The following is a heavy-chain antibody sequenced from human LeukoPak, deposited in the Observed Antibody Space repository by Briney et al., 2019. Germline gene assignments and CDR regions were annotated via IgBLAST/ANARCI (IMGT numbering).Heavy chain of an antibody. CDR3: ARDRDGGDYYDSSGYSHFDY. CDR1: GFTFSSYA. J-gene: IGHJ4*02. Sequence: GGSLRLSCAASGFTFSSYAISWVRQAPGKGLECVSAISGSGGSTYYADSVKGRFTISRDNSKNTLYLQMNSLRAEDTAVYYCARDRDGGDYYDSSGYSHFDYWGQGTLVTVSS. D-gene: IGHD3-22*01. CDR2: ISGSGGST. V-gene: IGHV3-23*01.